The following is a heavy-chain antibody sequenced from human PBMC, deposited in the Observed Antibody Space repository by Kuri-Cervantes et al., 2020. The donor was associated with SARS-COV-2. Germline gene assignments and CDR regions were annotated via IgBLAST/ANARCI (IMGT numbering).Heavy chain of an antibody. CDR3: ARDRGSSGWSWVYYYYGMDV. CDR1: GGTFSSYA. D-gene: IGHD6-19*01. CDR2: IIPIFGTA. Sequence: KISCKASGGTFSSYAISWVRQAPGQGLEWMGGIIPIFGTANYAQKFQGRVTITADKSTSTAYMELSSLRSDDTAVYYCARDRGSSGWSWVYYYYGMDVWGQGTTVTVSS. V-gene: IGHV1-69*06. J-gene: IGHJ6*02.